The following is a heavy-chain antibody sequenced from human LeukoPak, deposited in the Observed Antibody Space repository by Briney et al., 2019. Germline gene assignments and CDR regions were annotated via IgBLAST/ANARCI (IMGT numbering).Heavy chain of an antibody. D-gene: IGHD6-19*01. CDR2: ISSYNGNT. CDR1: GYTFTSYG. CDR3: AHDSTDYRSGWYQSTIQPLDN. Sequence: ASLKLSCKASGYTFTSYGMNWVRQAPGQGLEWMGCISSYNGNTNYAHNLQGIVTITTNTSTSTAHKELTRLRSDDTSAYYSAHDSTDYRSGWYQSTIQPLDNWGQGTLVTVSS. V-gene: IGHV1-18*01. J-gene: IGHJ4*02.